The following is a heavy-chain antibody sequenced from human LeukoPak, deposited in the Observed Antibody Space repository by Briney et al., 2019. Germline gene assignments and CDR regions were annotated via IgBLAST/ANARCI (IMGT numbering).Heavy chain of an antibody. CDR3: ARVRWLQFFDY. D-gene: IGHD5-24*01. CDR2: ISGSGGST. V-gene: IGHV3-23*01. CDR1: GFTFSSCA. J-gene: IGHJ4*02. Sequence: TGGSLRLSCAASGFTFSSCAMSWVRQAPGKGLEWVSGISGSGGSTYYADSVKGRFTISRHNSKNTLYLQMNSLRAEDTAVYYCARVRWLQFFDYWGQGTLVTVSS.